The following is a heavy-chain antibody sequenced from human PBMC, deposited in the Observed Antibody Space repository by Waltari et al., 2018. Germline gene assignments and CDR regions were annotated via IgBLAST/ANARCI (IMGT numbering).Heavy chain of an antibody. CDR2: INAGNGNT. D-gene: IGHD3-9*01. Sequence: QVQLVQSGAEVKKPGDSVKVTCTASEYTFTSYAMHWLRQAPGQRLERMGWINAGNGNTKYSQKFQGRVTITRDTSANTAYMELSSLRSEDTAVYYCARDLVGYDILTGYYLYWYFDLWGRGTLVTVSS. CDR3: ARDLVGYDILTGYYLYWYFDL. V-gene: IGHV1-3*01. CDR1: EYTFTSYA. J-gene: IGHJ2*01.